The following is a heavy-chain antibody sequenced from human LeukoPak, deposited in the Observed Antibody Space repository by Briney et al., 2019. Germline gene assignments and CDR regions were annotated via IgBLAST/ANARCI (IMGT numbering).Heavy chain of an antibody. V-gene: IGHV1-2*02. CDR3: ARGRPTNYYDTSGYYF. CDR1: GYTFTGYY. D-gene: IGHD3-22*01. Sequence: GASVKVSCKASGYTFTGYYMHWVRQAPGQGLEWMGWINPNSGGTNYAQKFHGRVTMTRDTSIFTAYMELSRLRSDDTAVYYCARGRPTNYYDTSGYYFGGKGTLVTVSS. CDR2: INPNSGGT. J-gene: IGHJ4*02.